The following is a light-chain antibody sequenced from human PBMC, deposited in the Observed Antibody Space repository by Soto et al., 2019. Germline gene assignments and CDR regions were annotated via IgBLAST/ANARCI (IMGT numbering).Light chain of an antibody. V-gene: IGLV1-47*01. CDR3: AAWDDSLSGVV. CDR1: SSNIGSNY. CDR2: RNN. J-gene: IGLJ2*01. Sequence: QSVLTQPPSASGTPGQRVTISCSGSSSNIGSNYVYWYQQFPGTAPKVLIQRNNQRPSGVPDRISGSKSGTSASLAISGLRSEDEADYYCAAWDDSLSGVVFGGGTKLTVL.